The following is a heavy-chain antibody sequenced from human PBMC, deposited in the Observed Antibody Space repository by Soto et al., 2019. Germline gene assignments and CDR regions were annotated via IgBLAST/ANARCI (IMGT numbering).Heavy chain of an antibody. CDR3: AKGRPVIAVAGPFDY. Sequence: QVQLVESGGGVVQPGRSLRLSCAASGFTFSSYAMHWVRQAPGKGLEWVAVLSYDGSDKYYADSVKGRFTISRDNSKNTLSLQMNRLRPEDTALYYCAKGRPVIAVAGPFDYWGQGTLVTVSS. J-gene: IGHJ4*02. CDR2: LSYDGSDK. CDR1: GFTFSSYA. V-gene: IGHV3-30*18. D-gene: IGHD6-19*01.